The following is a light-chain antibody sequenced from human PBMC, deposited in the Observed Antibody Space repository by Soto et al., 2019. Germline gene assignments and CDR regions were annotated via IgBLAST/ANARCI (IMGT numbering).Light chain of an antibody. V-gene: IGKV1-5*03. CDR1: QSVNSW. CDR2: QAS. CDR3: QQYKSNPLT. J-gene: IGKJ4*01. Sequence: DSQMTQSPFTLSASVGDRVTITCRASQSVNSWVAWYQQSPGRAPKLLIYQASSLHSGVPSRFSGRGFGTEFTLTISNLQPDDFATYYCQQYKSNPLTFGEGTKVEIK.